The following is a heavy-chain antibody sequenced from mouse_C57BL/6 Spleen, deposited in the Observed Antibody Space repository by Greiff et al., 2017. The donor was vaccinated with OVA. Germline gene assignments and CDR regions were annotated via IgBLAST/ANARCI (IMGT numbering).Heavy chain of an antibody. CDR2: ISYDGSN. CDR3: ARDTRHYYGSSYGVFDY. CDR1: GYSITSGYY. Sequence: EVKLQESGPGLVKPSQSLSLTCSVTGYSITSGYYWNWIRQFPGNKLEWMGYISYDGSNNYNPSLKNRISITRYTSKNQFFLKLNSVTTEDTATYYCARDTRHYYGSSYGVFDYWGQGTTLTVSS. J-gene: IGHJ2*01. D-gene: IGHD1-1*01. V-gene: IGHV3-6*01.